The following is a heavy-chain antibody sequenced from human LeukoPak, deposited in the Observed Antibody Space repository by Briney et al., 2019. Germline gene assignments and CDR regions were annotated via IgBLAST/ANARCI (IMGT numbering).Heavy chain of an antibody. J-gene: IGHJ4*02. D-gene: IGHD6-13*01. V-gene: IGHV3-30*03. Sequence: GGSLILSCAASGFTFSSYGIHWVRQAPGKGLEWVAVVSSDGSNRYYADSVKGRFTISRDTSKNMVYLQMNSLGAEDTAVYYCARGYSSSWLGYFDYWGQGALVTVSS. CDR3: ARGYSSSWLGYFDY. CDR1: GFTFSSYG. CDR2: VSSDGSNR.